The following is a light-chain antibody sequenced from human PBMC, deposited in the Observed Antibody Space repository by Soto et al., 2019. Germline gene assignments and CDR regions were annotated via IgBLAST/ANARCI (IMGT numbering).Light chain of an antibody. CDR2: GAS. CDR1: QSISNSY. V-gene: IGKV3-20*01. CDR3: PQYGSSPRT. Sequence: IVLTQSPGALSLSPGERATLSCRASQSISNSYLAWYQQKPGQAPRLLIYGASSRATGIPDRFSGSGSVTDFTLTISRLEPEDFAVYFCPQYGSSPRTFGQRTKVDIK. J-gene: IGKJ1*01.